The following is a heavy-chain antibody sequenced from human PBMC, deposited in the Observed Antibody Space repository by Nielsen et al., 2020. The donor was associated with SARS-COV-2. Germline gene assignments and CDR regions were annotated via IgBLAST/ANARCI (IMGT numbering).Heavy chain of an antibody. CDR3: ARHMTYGGNPFYYFDY. CDR2: IYPGDSDT. Sequence: GESLKISCKGSGYSFTSYWIGWVRQMPGKGLEWMGIIYPGDSDTRYSPSFQGQVTISADKSISTAYLQWSSLKASDTATYYCARHMTYGGNPFYYFDYWGQGTLVTVSS. CDR1: GYSFTSYW. J-gene: IGHJ4*02. V-gene: IGHV5-51*01. D-gene: IGHD4-23*01.